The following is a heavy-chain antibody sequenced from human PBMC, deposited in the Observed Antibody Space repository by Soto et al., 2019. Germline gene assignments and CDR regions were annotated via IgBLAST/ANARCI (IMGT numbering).Heavy chain of an antibody. CDR2: ISYDGSNK. Sequence: QVQLVESGGGVVQPGRSLRLSCAASGFTFSSYGMHWVRQAPGKGLEWVAVISYDGSNKYYADSVKGRFTISRDNSKNTLYLQMNSLRAEDTAVYYCAKDVMLTGDGMDLWGQGTTVTVSS. CDR3: AKDVMLTGDGMDL. CDR1: GFTFSSYG. J-gene: IGHJ6*02. V-gene: IGHV3-30*18. D-gene: IGHD3-16*01.